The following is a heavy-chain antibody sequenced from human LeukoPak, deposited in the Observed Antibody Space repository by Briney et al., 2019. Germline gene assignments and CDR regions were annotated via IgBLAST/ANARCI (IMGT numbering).Heavy chain of an antibody. Sequence: SETLSLTCAVYGVSFSGYYWSWIRQPPGKGLEWIGEINYSGSTNYNPSLKSRLTISVDTSKNQFSLKLSSVTAADTAVYYCARGVYDSSGYPFDYWGQGTLVTVSS. CDR1: GVSFSGYY. J-gene: IGHJ4*02. D-gene: IGHD3-22*01. CDR3: ARGVYDSSGYPFDY. V-gene: IGHV4-34*01. CDR2: INYSGST.